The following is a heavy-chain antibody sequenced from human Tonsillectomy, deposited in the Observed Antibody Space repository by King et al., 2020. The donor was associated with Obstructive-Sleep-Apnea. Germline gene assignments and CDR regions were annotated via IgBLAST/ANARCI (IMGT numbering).Heavy chain of an antibody. CDR2: IRSKPYGGTT. V-gene: IGHV3-49*03. CDR3: TRDALMAMIVTPSFLFV. J-gene: IGHJ3*01. D-gene: IGHD3-22*01. CDR1: GFTFGDYA. Sequence: VQLVESGGGLVQPGRSLRLSCTASGFTFGDYAMSWFRQAPGKGLEWVGFIRSKPYGGTTEYAASVKGRFTISRDDSKSIAYLQMNSLKTEDTAVYYCTRDALMAMIVTPSFLFVWGQGTMVTVSS.